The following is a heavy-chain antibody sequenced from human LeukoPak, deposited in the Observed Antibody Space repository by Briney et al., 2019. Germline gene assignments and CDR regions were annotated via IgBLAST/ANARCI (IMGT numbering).Heavy chain of an antibody. D-gene: IGHD1-26*01. CDR2: IYYSGST. CDR1: GFSISSSSYY. V-gene: IGHV4-39*07. Sequence: SETLSLTCTVSGFSISSSSYYWGWIRQPPGKGLEWIGSIYYSGSTYYNPSLKSRVTISVDTSKNQFSLKLSSVTAADTAVYYCARVGGGSYRSGFDYWGQGTLVTVSS. CDR3: ARVGGGSYRSGFDY. J-gene: IGHJ4*02.